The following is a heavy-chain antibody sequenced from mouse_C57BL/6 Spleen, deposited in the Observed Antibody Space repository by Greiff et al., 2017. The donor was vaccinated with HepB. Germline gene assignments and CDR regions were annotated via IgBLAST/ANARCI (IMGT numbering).Heavy chain of an antibody. D-gene: IGHD3-3*01. CDR3: ARGGGRGYFDY. Sequence: VQLQQSGAELVRPGSSVKLSCKASGYTFTSYWMHWVKQRPIQGLEWIGNIDPSDSETHYNQKFKDKATLTVDKSSSTAYMQLSSLTSEDSAVYYCARGGGRGYFDYWGQGTTLTVSS. CDR2: IDPSDSET. V-gene: IGHV1-52*01. J-gene: IGHJ2*01. CDR1: GYTFTSYW.